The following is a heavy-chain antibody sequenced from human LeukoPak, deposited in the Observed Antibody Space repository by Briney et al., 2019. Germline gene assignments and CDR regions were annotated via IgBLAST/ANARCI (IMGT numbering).Heavy chain of an antibody. CDR2: IYHSGST. Sequence: SETLSLTCAVSGGSISSGGYSWSWIRQPPGKGLEWIGYIYHSGSTYYNPSLKSRVTISVDRSKNQFSLKLSSVTAADTAVYYCARSTVTTLDFDYWGQGTLVTVSS. V-gene: IGHV4-30-2*01. CDR1: GGSISSGGYS. D-gene: IGHD4-11*01. CDR3: ARSTVTTLDFDY. J-gene: IGHJ4*02.